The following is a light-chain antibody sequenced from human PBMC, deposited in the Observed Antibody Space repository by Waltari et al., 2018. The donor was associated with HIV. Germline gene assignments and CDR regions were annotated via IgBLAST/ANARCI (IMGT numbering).Light chain of an antibody. J-gene: IGLJ3*02. CDR2: RGD. V-gene: IGLV1-47*01. CDR1: TSNIGTNY. Sequence: QSVLTQPPSASGTPGQGLIVSFSGGTSNIGTNYFSWYPPLPGTAPKLLIYRGDQRPSGVPDRFSGSKSGSSASLAISGLRSEDEADYYCAAWDDSLRRPVFGGGTKVTVL. CDR3: AAWDDSLRRPV.